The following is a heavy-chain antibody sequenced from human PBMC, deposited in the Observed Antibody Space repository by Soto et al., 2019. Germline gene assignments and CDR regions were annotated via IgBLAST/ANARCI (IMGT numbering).Heavy chain of an antibody. CDR3: AKDRGGDYGDFFDY. Sequence: GGSLRLSCAASGFTFSSYGMHWVRQAPGKGLEWVAVISYDGSNKYYADSVKGRFTISRDNSKNTLYLQMNSLRAEDTAVYYCAKDRGGDYGDFFDYWGQGTLVTVSS. CDR2: ISYDGSNK. D-gene: IGHD4-17*01. V-gene: IGHV3-30*18. J-gene: IGHJ4*02. CDR1: GFTFSSYG.